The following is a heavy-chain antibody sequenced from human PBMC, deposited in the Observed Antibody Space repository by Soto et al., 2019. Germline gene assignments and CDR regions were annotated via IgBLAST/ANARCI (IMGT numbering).Heavy chain of an antibody. CDR2: IYYSGST. V-gene: IGHV4-30-4*01. D-gene: IGHD4-17*01. J-gene: IGHJ4*02. Sequence: QVQLQESGPGLVKPSQTLSLTCTVSGGSISSGDYYWSWIRQPPGKALEWIGYIYYSGSTYYNPSLKSRVTISVDTSKNQFSLKLSSVTAADTAVYYCARGGLDYGDYLKWDYWGQGTLVTVSS. CDR3: ARGGLDYGDYLKWDY. CDR1: GGSISSGDYY.